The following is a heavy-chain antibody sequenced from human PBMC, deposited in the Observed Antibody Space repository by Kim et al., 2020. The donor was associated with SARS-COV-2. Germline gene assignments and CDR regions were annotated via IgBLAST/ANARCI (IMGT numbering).Heavy chain of an antibody. D-gene: IGHD3-10*01. CDR1: GFTFSSYS. CDR2: ISSSSSYI. Sequence: GGSLRLSCAASGFTFSSYSMNWVRQAPGKGLEWVSSISSSSSYIYYADSVKGRFTISRDNAKNSLYLQMNSLRAEDTAVYYCARLRGRYDSFDYWGQGTLVTVSS. J-gene: IGHJ4*02. CDR3: ARLRGRYDSFDY. V-gene: IGHV3-21*01.